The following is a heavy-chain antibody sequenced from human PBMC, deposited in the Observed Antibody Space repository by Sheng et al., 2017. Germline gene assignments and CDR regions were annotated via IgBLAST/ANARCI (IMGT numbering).Heavy chain of an antibody. J-gene: IGHJ6*03. Sequence: QVQLVESGGGVVQPGRSLRLSCAASGFTFSSYAMHWVRQAPGKGLEWVAVISYDGSNKYYADSVKGRFTISRDNSKNTLYLQMNSLRAEDTAVYYCARDRGYYYYMDVWGQGTTVTVSS. V-gene: IGHV3-30*04. CDR2: ISYDGSNK. CDR1: GFTFSSYA. D-gene: IGHD3-10*01. CDR3: ARDRGYYYYMDV.